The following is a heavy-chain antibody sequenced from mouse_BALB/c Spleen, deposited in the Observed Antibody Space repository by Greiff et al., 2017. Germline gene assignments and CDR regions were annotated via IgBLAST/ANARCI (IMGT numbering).Heavy chain of an antibody. V-gene: IGHV2-9*02. CDR1: GFSLTSYG. Sequence: VHLVESGPGLVAPSQSLSITCTVSGFSLTSYGVHWVRQPPGKGLEWLGVIWAGGSTNYNSALMSRLSISKDNSKSQVFLKMNSLQTDDTAMYYCARDQGGYGNYYYAMDYWGQGTSVTVSS. D-gene: IGHD2-1*01. CDR3: ARDQGGYGNYYYAMDY. CDR2: IWAGGST. J-gene: IGHJ4*01.